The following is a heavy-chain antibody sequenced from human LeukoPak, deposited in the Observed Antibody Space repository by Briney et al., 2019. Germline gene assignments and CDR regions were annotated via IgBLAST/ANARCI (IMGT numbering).Heavy chain of an antibody. J-gene: IGHJ4*02. CDR2: IYYSGST. CDR3: ASRKHWLVLFDY. CDR1: GGSISSGDYY. Sequence: SQTLSLTXTVSGGSISSGDYYWSWIRQPPGKGLEWIGYIYYSGSTYYNPSLKSRVTISVDTSKNQFSLKLSSVTAADTAVYYCASRKHWLVLFDYWGQGTLVTVSS. D-gene: IGHD6-19*01. V-gene: IGHV4-30-4*08.